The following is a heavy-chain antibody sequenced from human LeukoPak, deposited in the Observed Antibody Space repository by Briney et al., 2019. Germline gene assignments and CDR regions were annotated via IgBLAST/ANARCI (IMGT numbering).Heavy chain of an antibody. Sequence: GASVKVSCKASGYTFTSSGISWVRQAPGQGLEWMGWISAYNGNTNYAQKLQGRVTMTTDTSTSTAYMELRSLRSDDTAVYYCARYSRRYYYDSSGYYVYWGQGTLVTVSS. V-gene: IGHV1-18*01. D-gene: IGHD3-22*01. CDR2: ISAYNGNT. CDR1: GYTFTSSG. CDR3: ARYSRRYYYDSSGYYVY. J-gene: IGHJ4*02.